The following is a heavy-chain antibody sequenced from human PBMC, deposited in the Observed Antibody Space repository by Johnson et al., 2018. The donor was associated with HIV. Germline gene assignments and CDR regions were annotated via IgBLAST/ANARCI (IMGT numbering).Heavy chain of an antibody. V-gene: IGHV3-15*01. D-gene: IGHD1-26*01. CDR1: GFTFGDYA. J-gene: IGHJ3*02. Sequence: VQLVESGGGLVQPGRSLRLSCPASGFTFGDYAMSWVRQAPGKGLEWVGRIKSKTDGGTTDYAAPVKGRFTISRDDSKNTLYLQMNSLKTEDTAVYYCTTRVGAFDIWGQGTMVTVSS. CDR3: TTRVGAFDI. CDR2: IKSKTDGGTT.